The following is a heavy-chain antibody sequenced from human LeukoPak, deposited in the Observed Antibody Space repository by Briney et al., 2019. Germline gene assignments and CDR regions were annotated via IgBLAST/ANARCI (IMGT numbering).Heavy chain of an antibody. J-gene: IGHJ4*02. Sequence: GESLKISCKGSGYSFTSYWIGWVRQMSGKGLEWMGSIYPGDSDTRYSPSFQGQVIISADKSISTAYLQWSSLKASDTAMYYCTRLWPGAAAGLWGQGTLVTVSS. CDR1: GYSFTSYW. V-gene: IGHV5-51*01. CDR3: TRLWPGAAAGL. D-gene: IGHD6-13*01. CDR2: IYPGDSDT.